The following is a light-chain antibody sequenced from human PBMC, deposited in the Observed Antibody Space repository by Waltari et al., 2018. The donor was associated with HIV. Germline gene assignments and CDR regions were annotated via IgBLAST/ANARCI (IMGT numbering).Light chain of an antibody. CDR3: AAWDDSLSGWA. CDR1: SSNIGTKS. CDR2: KNN. V-gene: IGLV1-47*01. Sequence: QSVPTRPPSASGTPRQRLTISCLRRSSNIGTKSASWYQQLPGTAPKRPIYKNNPRPSGVTDRFSGSKSGPSASLAISGLRSEDEAEYYCAAWDDSLSGWAFGGGTKLTVL. J-gene: IGLJ3*02.